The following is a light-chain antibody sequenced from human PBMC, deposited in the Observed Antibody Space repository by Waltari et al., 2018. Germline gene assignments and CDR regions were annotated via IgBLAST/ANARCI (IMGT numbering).Light chain of an antibody. V-gene: IGLV2-14*03. J-gene: IGLJ2*01. CDR3: SSFTDTHTLL. Sequence: QSALTQPASVSGSPGQSITISCTGTSNDVGASNFVSWYQQHPGRAPQLLIYGVTERPSGISSRFSGSKSANTASLTISGLLPEDEAIYYCSSFTDTHTLLFGGGTTVTVL. CDR2: GVT. CDR1: SNDVGASNF.